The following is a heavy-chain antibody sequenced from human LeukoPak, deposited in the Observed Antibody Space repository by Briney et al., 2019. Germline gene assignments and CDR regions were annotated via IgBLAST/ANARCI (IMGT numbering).Heavy chain of an antibody. V-gene: IGHV4-59*12. J-gene: IGHJ4*02. CDR3: ARGGYDSSVY. Sequence: AAETLSLTCTVAGGSISSYYWSWIRQHPGKGLEWIGYIYYSGSTQYTPSLTSRVTISVDTSKNQFSLKLSSVTAADTAVYYCARGGYDSSVYWGQGTLVTVSS. CDR1: GGSISSYY. CDR2: IYYSGST. D-gene: IGHD3-22*01.